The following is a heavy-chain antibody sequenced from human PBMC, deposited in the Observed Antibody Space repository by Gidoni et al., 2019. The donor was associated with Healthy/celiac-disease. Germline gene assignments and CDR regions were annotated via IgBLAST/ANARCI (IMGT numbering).Heavy chain of an antibody. CDR2: IKAGNGNT. V-gene: IGHV1-3*01. Sequence: QVQLVQSGAEVKKPGASVKVSCKASGYTFTSYDMHWVRQAPGQRLEWRGWIKAGNGNTKYSQKFQGRVTITRDTSASTAYMELSSLRSEDTAVYYCARWAYCGGDCYWSLWDYWGQGTLVTVSS. D-gene: IGHD2-21*01. CDR1: GYTFTSYD. J-gene: IGHJ4*02. CDR3: ARWAYCGGDCYWSLWDY.